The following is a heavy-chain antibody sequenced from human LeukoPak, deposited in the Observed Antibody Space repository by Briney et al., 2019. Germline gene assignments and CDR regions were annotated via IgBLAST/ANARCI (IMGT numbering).Heavy chain of an antibody. CDR3: TRGVHYYGSGITRGWFDP. CDR1: GFTFGDDA. Sequence: TGGSLRLSCTASGFTFGDDAMSWVRQAPGKGLECVGFIRSKAYGGTTEYAASVKGRFTISRDDSKSIAYLQMNSLKTEDTAVYYCTRGVHYYGSGITRGWFDPWGQGTLVTVSS. V-gene: IGHV3-49*04. J-gene: IGHJ5*02. CDR2: IRSKAYGGTT. D-gene: IGHD3-10*01.